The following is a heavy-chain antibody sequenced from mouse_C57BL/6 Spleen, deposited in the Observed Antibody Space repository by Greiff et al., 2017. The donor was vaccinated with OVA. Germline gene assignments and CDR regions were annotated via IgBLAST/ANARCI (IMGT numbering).Heavy chain of an antibody. CDR3: ARHEDYDEEGYYAMDY. J-gene: IGHJ4*01. Sequence: EVNVVESGGGLVKPGGSLKLSCAASGFTFSSYTMSWVRQTPEKRLEWVATISGGGGNTYYPDSVKGRFTISRDNAKNTLYLQMSSLRSEDTALYYCARHEDYDEEGYYAMDYWGQGTSVTVSS. CDR2: ISGGGGNT. CDR1: GFTFSSYT. V-gene: IGHV5-9*01. D-gene: IGHD2-4*01.